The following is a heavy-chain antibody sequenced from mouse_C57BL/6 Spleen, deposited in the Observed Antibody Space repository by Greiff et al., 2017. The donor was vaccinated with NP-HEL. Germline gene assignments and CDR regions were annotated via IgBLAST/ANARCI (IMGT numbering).Heavy chain of an antibody. Sequence: EVQLQQSGAELVRPGASVKLSCTASGFNIKDDYMHWVKQRPEQGLEWIGWIDPENGDTEYASKFQGKATITADTSSNTAYLQLSSLTSEDTAVYYCTTGITTVVRTPFDYWGQSTTLTVSS. J-gene: IGHJ2*01. D-gene: IGHD1-1*01. CDR2: IDPENGDT. CDR1: GFNIKDDY. CDR3: TTGITTVVRTPFDY. V-gene: IGHV14-4*01.